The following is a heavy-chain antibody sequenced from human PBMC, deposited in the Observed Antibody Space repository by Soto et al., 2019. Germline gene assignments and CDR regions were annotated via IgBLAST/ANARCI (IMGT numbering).Heavy chain of an antibody. J-gene: IGHJ4*02. CDR2: IYPSVSS. Sequence: PSETLSLTCNVSGFAISRGYYWSWVRQTPGKGLEWIGSIYPSVSSYHNPSLETRLTLSIDTSKNQFTLKLASVTAADTALYYCAREKVGTTFFDNWGQGTQVTAPQ. D-gene: IGHD1-1*01. CDR1: GFAISRGYY. CDR3: AREKVGTTFFDN. V-gene: IGHV4-38-2*02.